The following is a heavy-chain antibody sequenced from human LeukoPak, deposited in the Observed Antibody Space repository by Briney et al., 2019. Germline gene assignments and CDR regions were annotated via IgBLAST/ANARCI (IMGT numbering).Heavy chain of an antibody. CDR2: TNTNTGNP. D-gene: IGHD6-13*01. V-gene: IGHV7-4-1*02. J-gene: IGHJ4*02. CDR3: ARDRGFHSSSWYAIGY. Sequence: ASVKVSCKASGYTFTGYYMHWVRQAPGQGLEWMGWTNTNTGNPTYAQGFTGRFVFSLDTSVSTAYLQISSLKAEDTAVYYCARDRGFHSSSWYAIGYWGQGTLVTVSS. CDR1: GYTFTGYY.